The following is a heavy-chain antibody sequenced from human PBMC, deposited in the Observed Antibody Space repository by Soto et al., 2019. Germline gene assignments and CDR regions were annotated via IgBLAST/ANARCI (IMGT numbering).Heavy chain of an antibody. J-gene: IGHJ6*02. V-gene: IGHV1-69*12. Sequence: QVQLVQSGAEVKKPGSSVNVSCKASGGTFSSYAISWVRQAPGQGLEWMGGIIPIFGTANYAQKFQGRVTITADESTSTAYMELSSLRSEDTAVYYCATPIKALRGYYYGMDVWGQGTTVTVSS. CDR2: IIPIFGTA. D-gene: IGHD3-16*02. CDR1: GGTFSSYA. CDR3: ATPIKALRGYYYGMDV.